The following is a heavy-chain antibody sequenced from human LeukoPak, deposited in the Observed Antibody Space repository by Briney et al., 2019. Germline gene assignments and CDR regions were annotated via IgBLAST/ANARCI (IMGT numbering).Heavy chain of an antibody. J-gene: IGHJ4*02. CDR3: ARDDYGGNTHFDY. CDR1: GGTFSSYA. Sequence: SVKVSCKASGGTFSSYAISWVRQAPGQGLEWMGGIIHTFGTANYAQKFQGRVTITADESTSTAYMELSSLRSEDTAVYYCARDDYGGNTHFDYWGQGTLVTVSS. CDR2: IIHTFGTA. D-gene: IGHD4-23*01. V-gene: IGHV1-69*01.